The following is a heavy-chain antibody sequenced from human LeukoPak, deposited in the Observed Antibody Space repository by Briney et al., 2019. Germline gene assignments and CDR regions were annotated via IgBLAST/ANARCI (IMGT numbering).Heavy chain of an antibody. J-gene: IGHJ6*02. D-gene: IGHD5-18*01. CDR3: ARGAVVKGLDV. CDR1: AASVSSVSYY. V-gene: IGHV4-61*01. CDR2: VYNSGTT. Sequence: PETLSPTCTLSAASVSSVSYYWNWIRQPPGTRLEWIGYVYNSGTTNYNPSFKSRVTMSVDTSKNQFSLKLSSVTAAHTAVYYCARGAVVKGLDVWGQGTTVTVSS.